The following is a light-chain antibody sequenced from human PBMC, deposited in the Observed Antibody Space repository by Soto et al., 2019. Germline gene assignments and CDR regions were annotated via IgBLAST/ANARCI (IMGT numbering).Light chain of an antibody. CDR1: TGAVTSAYY. Sequence: QTVVTQEPSLTVSPGGTVTLTCASSTGAVTSAYYPNWFQQKPGQPPTTLIYSTSNRHSWTPARFSGSLLGGKAALTLSGVQPEDEAEYYCLLFYGGAWVFGGGTQLTVL. CDR3: LLFYGGAWV. CDR2: STS. J-gene: IGLJ3*02. V-gene: IGLV7-43*01.